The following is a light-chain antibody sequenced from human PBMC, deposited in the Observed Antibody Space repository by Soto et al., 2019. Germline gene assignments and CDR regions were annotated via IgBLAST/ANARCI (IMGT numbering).Light chain of an antibody. CDR3: SSYTSSSKV. Sequence: QSALTQPASVSGSPGQSITISCTGTSSDVGGYNYVSWYQHHPGKAPKLMIFEVSNRPSGVSNRFSGSKSGNTASLTISGIQAEDEADYYCSSYTSSSKVFGGGTKLTVL. CDR2: EVS. J-gene: IGLJ3*02. CDR1: SSDVGGYNY. V-gene: IGLV2-14*01.